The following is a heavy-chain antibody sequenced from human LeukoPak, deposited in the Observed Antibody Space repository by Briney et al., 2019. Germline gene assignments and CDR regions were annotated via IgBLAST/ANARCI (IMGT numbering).Heavy chain of an antibody. V-gene: IGHV4-4*07. D-gene: IGHD3-22*01. CDR2: IYTSGSN. J-gene: IGHJ6*03. CDR3: ARDPHYYDRSGPYMDV. CDR1: GGSITTYY. Sequence: SETLSLTCTVSGGSITTYYWSWIRQPAGKGLEWIGRIYTSGSNNYNPSLKSRVTMSVDTSKNQFSLKLTSVTAADTAVYYCARDPHYYDRSGPYMDVWGKGTTVTVS.